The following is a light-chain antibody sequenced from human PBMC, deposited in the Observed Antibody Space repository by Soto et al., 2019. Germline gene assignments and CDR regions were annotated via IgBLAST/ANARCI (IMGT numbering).Light chain of an antibody. V-gene: IGLV2-14*01. CDR1: SSDVGGYNY. CDR2: EVS. J-gene: IGLJ2*01. Sequence: QSALTQPASVSGSPGQSITISCTGTSSDVGGYNYVSWYQQLPGEVPKLIIFEVSNRPSGVSNRFSGSKSGSTASLTISGLQAEDEADYYCSSFATGSLGLFGGGTKVTVL. CDR3: SSFATGSLGL.